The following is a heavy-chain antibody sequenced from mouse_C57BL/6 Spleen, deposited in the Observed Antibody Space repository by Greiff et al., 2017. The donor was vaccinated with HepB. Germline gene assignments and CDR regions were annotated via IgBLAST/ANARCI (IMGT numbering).Heavy chain of an antibody. J-gene: IGHJ4*01. CDR3: AREAGTRGAMDC. CDR1: GYTFTSYW. D-gene: IGHD2-14*01. Sequence: VQRVESGAELAKPGASVKLSCKASGYTFTSYWMHWVKQRPGQGLEWIGYINPSSGYTKYNQKFKDKATLTADKSSSTAYMQLSSLTYEDSAVYDCAREAGTRGAMDCWGQGAAVTVCS. V-gene: IGHV1-7*01. CDR2: INPSSGYT.